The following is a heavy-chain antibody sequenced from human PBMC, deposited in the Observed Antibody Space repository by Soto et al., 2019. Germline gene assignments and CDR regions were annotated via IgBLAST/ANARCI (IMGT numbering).Heavy chain of an antibody. J-gene: IGHJ4*02. CDR1: GFTFSSYA. Sequence: GGSLRLSCSASGFTFSSYAMHWVRQAPGKGLEYVSGVRGNGDPPFYADSVKGRFTVSRDNSKNTLYLQMSGLSADDTAVYYCVKSRGGNNFDFFDWGQGALVTVSS. V-gene: IGHV3-64D*06. CDR3: VKSRGGNNFDFFD. D-gene: IGHD5-12*01. CDR2: VRGNGDPP.